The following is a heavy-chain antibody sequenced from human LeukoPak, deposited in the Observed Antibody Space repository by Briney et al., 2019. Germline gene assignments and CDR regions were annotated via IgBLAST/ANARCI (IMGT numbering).Heavy chain of an antibody. Sequence: SETLSLTCTVSGGSISSYYWSWIRQPPGKGLEWVGYIYYSGSTNYNPSLKSRVTISVDTSKNHFSLKLSSVTAADTAVYYCARVVVTAVGYNAFDIWGQGTMVTVSS. D-gene: IGHD2-21*02. V-gene: IGHV4-59*01. CDR3: ARVVVTAVGYNAFDI. CDR2: IYYSGST. J-gene: IGHJ3*02. CDR1: GGSISSYY.